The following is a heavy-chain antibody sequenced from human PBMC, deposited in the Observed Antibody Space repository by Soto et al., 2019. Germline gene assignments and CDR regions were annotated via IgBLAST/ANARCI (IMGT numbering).Heavy chain of an antibody. CDR2: IYHSGSR. CDR1: GASIRSSY. D-gene: IGHD7-27*01. J-gene: IGHJ4*02. Sequence: ETLSLTFTVSGASIRSSYWSGLRRPPGKGLEWICYIYHSGSRKYNPSLKSRVTISVDTSKNQFSVKLSSVTAADTAVYYCARVWGLDYIDSWGQGTRVTVS. CDR3: ARVWGLDYIDS. V-gene: IGHV4-59*01.